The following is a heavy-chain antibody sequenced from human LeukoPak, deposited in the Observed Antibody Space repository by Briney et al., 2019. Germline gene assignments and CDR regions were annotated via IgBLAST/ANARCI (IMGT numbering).Heavy chain of an antibody. CDR2: IDAGNGNT. CDR1: GYTFTSYT. V-gene: IGHV1-3*01. CDR3: ARDGGGSGSYYNGYYFDY. J-gene: IGHJ4*02. Sequence: ASVKVSCKASGYTFTSYTIHWVRQAPGQRLEWMGWIDAGNGNTKYSQKFQGRVTITRDTSASAAYMELSSLRSEDTAVYYCARDGGGSGSYYNGYYFDYWGQGTLVTVSS. D-gene: IGHD3-10*01.